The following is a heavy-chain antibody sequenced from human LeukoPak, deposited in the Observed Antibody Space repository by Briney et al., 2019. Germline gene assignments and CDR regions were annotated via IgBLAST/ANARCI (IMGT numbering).Heavy chain of an antibody. D-gene: IGHD2-2*01. Sequence: GGSLRLSCAASGFTFSTFSMNWVRQAPGKGLEWVSSISSTSTYIYYAESVRGRFTISRDNAKNSLYLQMNSLRAEDTAVYYCAGSQHRTRDFQHWGQGTLVTVSS. J-gene: IGHJ1*01. CDR1: GFTFSTFS. CDR2: ISSTSTYI. V-gene: IGHV3-21*01. CDR3: AGSQHRTRDFQH.